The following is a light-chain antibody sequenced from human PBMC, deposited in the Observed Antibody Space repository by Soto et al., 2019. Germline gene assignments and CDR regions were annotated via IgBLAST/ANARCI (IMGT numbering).Light chain of an antibody. CDR1: SSNIGSNY. V-gene: IGLV1-47*02. Sequence: QSVLTQPPSASGTPVQRVTVSCSGRSSNIGSNYVYWYQQFPGTAPKLLIYSNNQRPSGVPDRFSGSKSGTSASLAISGLRSEDEADYHCAPWDDRLSSPVFGGGTKVTVL. J-gene: IGLJ3*02. CDR2: SNN. CDR3: APWDDRLSSPV.